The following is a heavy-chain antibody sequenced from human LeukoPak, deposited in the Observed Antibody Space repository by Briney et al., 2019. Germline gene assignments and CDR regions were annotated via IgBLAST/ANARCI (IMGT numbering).Heavy chain of an antibody. J-gene: IGHJ4*02. D-gene: IGHD3-10*01. CDR2: IYYSGST. CDR3: ARESGSGGYYGSGSAGGY. Sequence: SETLSLTCTVSGGSISSYYWSWIRQPPGKGLEWIGYIYYSGSTNYNPSLKSRVTISVDTSKNQFSLKLSSVTAEDTAVYYCARESGSGGYYGSGSAGGYWGQGTLVTVSS. V-gene: IGHV4-59*01. CDR1: GGSISSYY.